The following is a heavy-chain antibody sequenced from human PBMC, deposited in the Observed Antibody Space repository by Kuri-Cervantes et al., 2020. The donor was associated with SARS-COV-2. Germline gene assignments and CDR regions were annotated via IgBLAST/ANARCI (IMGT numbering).Heavy chain of an antibody. CDR1: GGSISSYY. Sequence: SETLSLTCTVSGGSISSYYWSWIRQPPGKGLEWIGYIYYSGTTNCNPSLKSRVSISVDTSKNQFSLKLNSVTAADTAVHYCAREVRGYHYGYFDYWGQGALVTVSS. CDR3: AREVRGYHYGYFDY. D-gene: IGHD5-18*01. V-gene: IGHV4-59*12. CDR2: IYYSGTT. J-gene: IGHJ4*02.